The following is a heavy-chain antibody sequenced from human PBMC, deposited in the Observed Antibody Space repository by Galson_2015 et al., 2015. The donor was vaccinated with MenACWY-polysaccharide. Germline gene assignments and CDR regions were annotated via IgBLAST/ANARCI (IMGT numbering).Heavy chain of an antibody. Sequence: SLRLCYAAAGVSFGSSAMTWVRQGPGTGVGWVSLVRSSGGSTYYAESVTGRFTIDRDNFKKSLFLQMNSLRAGDTAIYFCAKVDGPGDFYGLDHWGQGTPVLVSS. CDR1: GVSFGSSA. V-gene: IGHV3-23*01. CDR2: VRSSGGST. J-gene: IGHJ4*02. CDR3: AKVDGPGDFYGLDH. D-gene: IGHD3-10*01.